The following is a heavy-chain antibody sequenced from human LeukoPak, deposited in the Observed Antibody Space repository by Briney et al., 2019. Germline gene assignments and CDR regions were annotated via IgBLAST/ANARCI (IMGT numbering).Heavy chain of an antibody. V-gene: IGHV3-23*01. J-gene: IGHJ5*02. Sequence: GGSLRLSCAASGFTFSSYAMSWVREAPGKGLEWVSAISGSGGSTYYADSVKGRFTISRDSSKNMLYLQMNILRAEDTAIYYCAKDGIDSGDPNGFDPWGQGTLVTVSS. CDR3: AKDGIDSGDPNGFDP. D-gene: IGHD3-10*01. CDR1: GFTFSSYA. CDR2: ISGSGGST.